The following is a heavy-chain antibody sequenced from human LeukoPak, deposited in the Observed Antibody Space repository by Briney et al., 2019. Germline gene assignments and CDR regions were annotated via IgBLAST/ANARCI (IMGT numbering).Heavy chain of an antibody. CDR3: AREDGDYVNY. J-gene: IGHJ4*02. D-gene: IGHD4-17*01. CDR1: GGSISSYY. CDR2: ISSSGSTI. Sequence: LSLTCTLSGGSISSYYWSWIRQAPGKGLEWVSYISSSGSTIYYADSVKGRFTISRDNAKNSLYLQMNSLRAEDTAVYYCAREDGDYVNYWGQGTLVTVSS. V-gene: IGHV3-11*01.